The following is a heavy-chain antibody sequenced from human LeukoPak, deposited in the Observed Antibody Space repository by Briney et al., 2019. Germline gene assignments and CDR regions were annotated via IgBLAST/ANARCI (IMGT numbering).Heavy chain of an antibody. CDR1: GFTFDDYG. V-gene: IGHV3-20*04. Sequence: GGSLRLSCGASGFTFDDYGMSWVGHARGTVLESVSGINWNGGSTGYADSVKGRFTISRDNAKNSLYLQMSSLRAEDTALYYCAIQYYDFWSGSIYWGQGTLVTVSS. D-gene: IGHD3-3*01. J-gene: IGHJ4*02. CDR2: INWNGGST. CDR3: AIQYYDFWSGSIY.